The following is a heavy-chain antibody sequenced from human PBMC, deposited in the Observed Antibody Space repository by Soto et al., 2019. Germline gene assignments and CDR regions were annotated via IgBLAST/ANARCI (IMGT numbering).Heavy chain of an antibody. Sequence: PSETLSLTCTVSAASITGYYWSWIRQSPGKGLEWIGNMHYSVSTNYNPSLRSRVTMSIDTSKNQFSLKLNSVTVADTGMYFCARDLNGGYGWIDPWGQGNLVTVSS. CDR2: MHYSVST. J-gene: IGHJ5*02. V-gene: IGHV4-59*01. D-gene: IGHD5-12*01. CDR3: ARDLNGGYGWIDP. CDR1: AASITGYY.